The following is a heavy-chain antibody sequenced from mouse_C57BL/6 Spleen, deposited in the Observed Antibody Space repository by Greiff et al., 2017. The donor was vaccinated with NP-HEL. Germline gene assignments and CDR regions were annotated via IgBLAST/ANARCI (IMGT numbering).Heavy chain of an antibody. CDR2: ISYDGSN. V-gene: IGHV3-6*01. Sequence: EVKLVESGPGLVKPSQSLSLTCSVTGYSITSGYYWNWIRQFPGNKLEWMGYISYDGSNNYNPSLKNRISITRDTSKNQFFLKLNSVTTEDTATYYCARGGWLLRDAMDYWGQGTSVTVSS. CDR1: GYSITSGYY. D-gene: IGHD2-3*01. CDR3: ARGGWLLRDAMDY. J-gene: IGHJ4*01.